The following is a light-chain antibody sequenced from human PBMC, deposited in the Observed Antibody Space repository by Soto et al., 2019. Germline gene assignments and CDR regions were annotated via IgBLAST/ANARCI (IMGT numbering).Light chain of an antibody. V-gene: IGKV3-15*01. CDR2: GAS. CDR1: QTINNN. Sequence: VMTQSPATLSVSPGERATLSCRASQTINNNIAWYQLKDGQVPRLLIYGASTRATDIPARFSGSGSGTESTLTISSLQSEDFAEYHCQQHNTRPQKFGQ. CDR3: QQHNTRPQK. J-gene: IGKJ1*01.